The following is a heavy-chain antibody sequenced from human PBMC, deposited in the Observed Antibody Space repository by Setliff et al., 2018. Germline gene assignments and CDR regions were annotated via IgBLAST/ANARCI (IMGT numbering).Heavy chain of an antibody. CDR2: INPNSGGR. CDR3: AGPFDVGPHPRPIDGLDL. Sequence: ASVKVSCKASGYIFRDYYIHWVRQAPGQGLEWMGWINPNSGGREYAEAFQGRITMTGDTSIKTAFMELSGLTSDDTAVYYCAGPFDVGPHPRPIDGLDLWGQGTRVTVS. J-gene: IGHJ3*01. D-gene: IGHD3-9*01. CDR1: GYIFRDYY. V-gene: IGHV1-2*02.